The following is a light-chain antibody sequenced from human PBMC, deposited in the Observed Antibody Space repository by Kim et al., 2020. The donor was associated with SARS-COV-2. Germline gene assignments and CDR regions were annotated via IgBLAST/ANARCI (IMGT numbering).Light chain of an antibody. CDR1: QDITNY. CDR2: GAS. Sequence: DIQMTQSPSSLSASVGDRVTITCRASQDITNYLAWYQQKPGKVPKLLIYGASTLQSGVPSRFSGSGSGTDFTLAISSLQPEDVATYYCQRYNSPPLTFGGGTKVDIK. CDR3: QRYNSPPLT. J-gene: IGKJ4*01. V-gene: IGKV1-27*01.